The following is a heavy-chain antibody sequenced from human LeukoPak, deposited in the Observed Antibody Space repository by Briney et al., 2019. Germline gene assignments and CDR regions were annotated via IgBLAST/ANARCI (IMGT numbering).Heavy chain of an antibody. CDR3: ARVRVTVTTLDY. D-gene: IGHD4-17*01. CDR1: GFTFSSYE. CDR2: MSSSVSTM. V-gene: IGHV3-48*03. Sequence: PGGSLRLSCAASGFTFSSYEVNWVRQAPGKGLEGVSYMSSSVSTMYYADSVKGRFTVSRDNAKNSLFLQTTSLRAEDTAVYYCARVRVTVTTLDYWGQGALVTVSS. J-gene: IGHJ4*02.